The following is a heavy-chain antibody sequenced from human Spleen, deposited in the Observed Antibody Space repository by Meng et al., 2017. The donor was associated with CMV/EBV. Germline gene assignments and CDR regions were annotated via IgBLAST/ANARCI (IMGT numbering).Heavy chain of an antibody. CDR1: GGSISSSSYY. V-gene: IGHV4-39*07. J-gene: IGHJ4*02. Sequence: SETPSLTCTVSGGSISSSSYYWGWIRQPPGKGLEWIGSIYYSGSTYYNPSLKSRVTISVDTSKNQFSLKLSSVNAADTAVYCCARAIGVPGAGDYFDYWGQGTLVTVSS. CDR2: IYYSGST. D-gene: IGHD1-26*01. CDR3: ARAIGVPGAGDYFDY.